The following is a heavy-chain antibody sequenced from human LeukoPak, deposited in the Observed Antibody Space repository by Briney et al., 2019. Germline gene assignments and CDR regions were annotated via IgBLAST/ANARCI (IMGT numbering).Heavy chain of an antibody. CDR1: GFTFSSYG. CDR2: MWYDGSNK. D-gene: IGHD2-2*01. CDR3: ARERVVVVVPAAMEYYYYGMDV. Sequence: PGGSLRLSCAASGFTFSSYGMHWVRQAPGKGLEWVAVMWYDGSNKYYADSVKGRFTISRDNSKNTLYLQMNSLRAEDTAVYYCARERVVVVVPAAMEYYYYGMDVWGKGTTVTVSS. V-gene: IGHV3-33*01. J-gene: IGHJ6*04.